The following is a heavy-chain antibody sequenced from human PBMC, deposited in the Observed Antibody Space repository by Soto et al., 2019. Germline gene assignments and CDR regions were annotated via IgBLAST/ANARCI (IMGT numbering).Heavy chain of an antibody. D-gene: IGHD4-17*01. Sequence: DVQVLESGGGLVQPGGSLRLSCAASGFTFSSYAMSWVRQAPGKGLEWVSTISAGGGNTYYADSVKGRFTISRDNSKNTLYLQMNSLRAEDTAVYYCPKRGLREIKDDYWGQGTLVTVSS. CDR3: PKRGLREIKDDY. J-gene: IGHJ4*02. CDR1: GFTFSSYA. CDR2: ISAGGGNT. V-gene: IGHV3-23*01.